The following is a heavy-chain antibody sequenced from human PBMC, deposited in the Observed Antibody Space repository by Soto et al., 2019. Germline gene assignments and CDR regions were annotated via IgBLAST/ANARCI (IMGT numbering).Heavy chain of an antibody. J-gene: IGHJ4*02. CDR2: IIPIFGTA. Sequence: QVQLVQSGAEVKKPGSSVKVSCKASGGTFSSYAISWVRQAPGQGLEWMGGIIPIFGTANYAQKFQGRVTITADESTSTDYMELSSLRSEDTAVYYCSTGYSSGWITFNFDYWGQGTLVTVSS. V-gene: IGHV1-69*01. CDR1: GGTFSSYA. CDR3: STGYSSGWITFNFDY. D-gene: IGHD6-19*01.